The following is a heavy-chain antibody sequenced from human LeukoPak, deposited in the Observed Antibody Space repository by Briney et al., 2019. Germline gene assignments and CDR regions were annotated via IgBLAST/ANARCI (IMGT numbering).Heavy chain of an antibody. Sequence: GGTLRLSCAASGFTFSSYGMSWVRQAPGKGLEWVSSISSSSSYIYYADSVKGRFTISRDNAKNSLYLQMNSLRAEDTAVYYCARVYGIWSGYSDYYYYMDVWGKGTTVTVSS. D-gene: IGHD3-3*01. V-gene: IGHV3-21*01. CDR1: GFTFSSYG. J-gene: IGHJ6*03. CDR2: ISSSSSYI. CDR3: ARVYGIWSGYSDYYYYMDV.